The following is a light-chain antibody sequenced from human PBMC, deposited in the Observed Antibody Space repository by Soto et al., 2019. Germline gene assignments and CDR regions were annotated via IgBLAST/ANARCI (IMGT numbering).Light chain of an antibody. V-gene: IGKV3-15*01. J-gene: IGKJ2*01. CDR2: GAS. Sequence: DIVMTQSPATLSVSPGERATLSCRASQSVSSNLAWYQQKPGQAHRLLIYGASTRATGIPARFSGSGSGTEFTLTISSLQSEDFAVYYCQQYKTWYTFGQGTKLEIK. CDR1: QSVSSN. CDR3: QQYKTWYT.